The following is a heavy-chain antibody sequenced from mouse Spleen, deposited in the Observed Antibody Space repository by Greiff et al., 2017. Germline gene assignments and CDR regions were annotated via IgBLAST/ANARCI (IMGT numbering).Heavy chain of an antibody. J-gene: IGHJ4*01. CDR3: ARRLLYGSSHYYAMDY. CDR1: GFTFSSYG. D-gene: IGHD1-1*01. V-gene: IGHV5-9-2*01. CDR2: ISGGGSYT. Sequence: EVKLMESGGGLVKPGGSLKLSCAASGFTFSSYGMSWVRQTPEKRLEWVATISGGGSYTYYPDSVKGRFTISRDNAKNNLYLQMSSLRSEDTALYYCARRLLYGSSHYYAMDYWGQGTSVTVSS.